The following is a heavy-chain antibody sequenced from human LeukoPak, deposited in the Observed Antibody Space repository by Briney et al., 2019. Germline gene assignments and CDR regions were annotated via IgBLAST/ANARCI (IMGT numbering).Heavy chain of an antibody. CDR1: GGSVSSDNYY. Sequence: PSQTLSLTCTVSGGSVSSDNYYWSWIRQPAGKGLEWIGRIYPSGSTNYNPSLKSRVTISIDTSKNQFSLKLSSVTAADTAVYYCARYFDYWGQGTLVTVSS. J-gene: IGHJ4*02. CDR2: IYPSGST. CDR3: ARYFDY. V-gene: IGHV4-61*02.